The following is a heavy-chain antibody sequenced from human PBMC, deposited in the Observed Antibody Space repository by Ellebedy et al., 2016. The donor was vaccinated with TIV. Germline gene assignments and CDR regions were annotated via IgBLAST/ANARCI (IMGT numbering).Heavy chain of an antibody. CDR1: GFSFSDYA. D-gene: IGHD1-26*01. CDR3: ARGSRSYYFDY. Sequence: GESLKISCVASGFSFSDYAMSWVRQGPGKGLQWVSVIYSGGSTYYADSVKGRFTISRDNSKNTLYLQMNSLRAEDTAVYYCARGSRSYYFDYWGQGTLVTVSS. J-gene: IGHJ4*02. V-gene: IGHV3-53*01. CDR2: IYSGGST.